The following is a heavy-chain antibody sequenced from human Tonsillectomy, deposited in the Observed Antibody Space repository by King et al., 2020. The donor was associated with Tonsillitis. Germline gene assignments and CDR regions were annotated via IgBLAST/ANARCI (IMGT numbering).Heavy chain of an antibody. J-gene: IGHJ4*02. CDR1: GDSISSGDYY. Sequence: QLQESGPGLVKPSQTLSLTCTVSGDSISSGDYYWSWIRQPPGKGLEWIGYIYFSGSTYYNPSLKSRVTISVDTSKNQFSLKLSSVTAADTAVYYCARDGDYYGSGSIDYWGQGTLVTVSS. CDR3: ARDGDYYGSGSIDY. D-gene: IGHD3-10*01. V-gene: IGHV4-30-4*01. CDR2: IYFSGST.